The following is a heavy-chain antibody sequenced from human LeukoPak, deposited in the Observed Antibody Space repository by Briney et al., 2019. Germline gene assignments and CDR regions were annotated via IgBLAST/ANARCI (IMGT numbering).Heavy chain of an antibody. D-gene: IGHD3-10*01. CDR1: GFTFSSYW. J-gene: IGHJ4*02. CDR2: ISSDGSDT. V-gene: IGHV3-74*01. CDR3: SIDTFGRDDY. Sequence: GGSLRLSCAASGFTFSSYWMHWVRQAPGKGLVWVSRISSDGSDTRYADSAKGRFTISRDNAKNTLYLQMNSLRAEDTAVYYCSIDTFGRDDYWGQGTLVTVSS.